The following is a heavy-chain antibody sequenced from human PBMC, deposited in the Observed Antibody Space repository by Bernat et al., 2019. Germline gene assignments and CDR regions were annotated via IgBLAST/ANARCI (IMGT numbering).Heavy chain of an antibody. J-gene: IGHJ6*02. CDR2: IYYSGST. CDR1: GGSISSGGYS. D-gene: IGHD3-3*01. V-gene: IGHV4-30-2*03. Sequence: QLQLQESGSGLVKPSQTLSLTCAVSGGSISSGGYSWSWIRQPPGKGLEWIGYIYYSGSTNYNPSLKSRVTISVDTSKNQFSLKLSSVTAADTAVYYCARHATYYDFWSGYYLLDVWGQGTTVTVSS. CDR3: ARHATYYDFWSGYYLLDV.